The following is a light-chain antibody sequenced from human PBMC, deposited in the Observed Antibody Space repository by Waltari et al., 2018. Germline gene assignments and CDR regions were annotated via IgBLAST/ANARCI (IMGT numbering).Light chain of an antibody. V-gene: IGKV2-30*01. CDR3: MQGTQWPWA. CDR1: QSLVFSDGNTY. J-gene: IGKJ1*01. Sequence: DAVLTQSPLSLTVTLGQPASSSCRSSQSLVFSDGNTYLNWFKQRPGQSPRRLIYKVSDRDSGVPEKFSGSGSGTEFTLKIARVEAEDVGIYYCMQGTQWPWAFGQGTKVEIE. CDR2: KVS.